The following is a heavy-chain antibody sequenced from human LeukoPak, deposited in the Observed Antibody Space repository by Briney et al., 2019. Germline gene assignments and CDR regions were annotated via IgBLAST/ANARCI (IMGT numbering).Heavy chain of an antibody. D-gene: IGHD3-22*01. J-gene: IGHJ4*02. CDR3: ARQGYYYDSSGDY. CDR1: GGSISSSSYY. Sequence: MSSETLSLTCTVSGGSISSSSYYWGWIRQPPGKGLEWIGSIYYSGSTYYNPSLKSRVTISVDTSKNQFSLKLSSVTAADTAVYYCARQGYYYDSSGDYWGQGTLVTVSS. CDR2: IYYSGST. V-gene: IGHV4-39*01.